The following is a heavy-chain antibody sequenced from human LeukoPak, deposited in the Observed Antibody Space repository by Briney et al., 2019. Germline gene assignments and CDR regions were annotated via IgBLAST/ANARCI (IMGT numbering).Heavy chain of an antibody. CDR3: ARVAAAGNYYFDY. CDR2: INYSGST. J-gene: IGHJ4*02. V-gene: IGHV4-39*07. D-gene: IGHD6-13*01. Sequence: PSETLSLTCTVSGGSISSTFYYWGWIRQPPGKGLEWIGSINYSGSTYYNPSLKSRVTISVDTSKNQFSLKLSSVTAADTAVYFCARVAAAGNYYFDYWGQGTLVTVSS. CDR1: GGSISSTFYY.